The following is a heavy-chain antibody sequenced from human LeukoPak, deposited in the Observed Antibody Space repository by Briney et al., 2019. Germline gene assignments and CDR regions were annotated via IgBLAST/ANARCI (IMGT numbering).Heavy chain of an antibody. V-gene: IGHV3-23*01. D-gene: IGHD6-19*01. CDR1: GFTFSSYA. CDR2: ISGSGGST. Sequence: GGSLRLSCAASGFTFSSYAMSWVRQAPGKGLEWVSAISGSGGSTYYADSVKGRFTISRDNSKNTLYLQMNSLRAEDTAVYYCAKDADPGIAVAGLGFDYWGQGTLVTVSS. J-gene: IGHJ4*02. CDR3: AKDADPGIAVAGLGFDY.